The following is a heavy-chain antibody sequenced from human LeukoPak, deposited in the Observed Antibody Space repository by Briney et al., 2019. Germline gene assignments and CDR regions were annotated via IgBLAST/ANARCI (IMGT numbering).Heavy chain of an antibody. CDR3: AKFGLYYNMDV. J-gene: IGHJ6*02. D-gene: IGHD3-16*01. CDR1: GGSISGFY. Sequence: SETLSLTCAASGGSISGFYWTWIRQPPGKGLEFIGQIHYSGSTDYNPSLKSRITMSVDTSKNQFFLSLNSVTAADTAVYYCAKFGLYYNMDVWGQGTTVTVSS. CDR2: IHYSGST. V-gene: IGHV4-59*03.